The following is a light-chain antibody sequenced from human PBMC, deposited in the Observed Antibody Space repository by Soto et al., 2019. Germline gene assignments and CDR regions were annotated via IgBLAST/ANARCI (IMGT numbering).Light chain of an antibody. J-gene: IGKJ1*01. Sequence: EIVLTQSPGTPSLSPGERATVSCRASQSVRSSYLAWYQQKPGQAPSLLIYGASSRATGIPDRFSGSGSGTDFTLTISRLEPEDFAVYYCQQYGSSPWTFGQGTKVEIK. CDR2: GAS. CDR3: QQYGSSPWT. CDR1: QSVRSSY. V-gene: IGKV3-20*01.